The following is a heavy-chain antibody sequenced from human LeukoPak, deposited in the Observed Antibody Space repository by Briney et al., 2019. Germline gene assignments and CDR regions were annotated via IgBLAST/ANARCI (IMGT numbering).Heavy chain of an antibody. CDR1: GFTFSNAW. Sequence: GGSLRLSCAASGFTFSNAWMSWVRQAPGKGLEWVGRIKSKTDGGTTDYAAPVKGRFTISRDDSKNTMYLQMNSLKTEDTAVYYCTTDFFDWLSLIDYWGQGTLVTVPS. V-gene: IGHV3-15*01. J-gene: IGHJ4*02. D-gene: IGHD3-9*01. CDR3: TTDFFDWLSLIDY. CDR2: IKSKTDGGTT.